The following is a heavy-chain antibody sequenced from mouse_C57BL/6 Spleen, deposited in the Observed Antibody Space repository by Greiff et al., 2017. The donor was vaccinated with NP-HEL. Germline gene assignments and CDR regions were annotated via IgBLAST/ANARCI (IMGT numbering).Heavy chain of an antibody. Sequence: EVQLQQSGPELVKPGASVKMSCKASGYTFTDYNMHWVKQSHGKSLEWIGYINPNNGGTSYTQKFKGKATLTVNKSSSTAYMELRSLTSEDSAVYYCASPFYYSNSCFDYWGQGTTLTVSS. D-gene: IGHD2-5*01. J-gene: IGHJ2*01. CDR3: ASPFYYSNSCFDY. V-gene: IGHV1-22*01. CDR1: GYTFTDYN. CDR2: INPNNGGT.